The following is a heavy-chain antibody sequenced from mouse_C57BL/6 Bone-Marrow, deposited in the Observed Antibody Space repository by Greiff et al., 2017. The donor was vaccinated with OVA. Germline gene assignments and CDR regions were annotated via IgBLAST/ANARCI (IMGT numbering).Heavy chain of an antibody. Sequence: QVQLQQPGAELVRPGTSVKLSCKASGYTFTSYWMHWVKQRPGQGLEWIGVIDPSDSYTNYNQKFKGKATLTVDTSSSTAYMQLSSLTAEDAAVYYCARSGGNYGYFDYWGQGTTLTVSS. CDR1: GYTFTSYW. CDR3: ARSGGNYGYFDY. V-gene: IGHV1-59*01. J-gene: IGHJ2*01. CDR2: IDPSDSYT. D-gene: IGHD2-1*01.